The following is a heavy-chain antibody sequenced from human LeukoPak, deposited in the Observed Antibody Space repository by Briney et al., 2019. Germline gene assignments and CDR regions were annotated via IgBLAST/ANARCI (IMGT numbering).Heavy chain of an antibody. J-gene: IGHJ4*02. D-gene: IGHD3-22*01. CDR3: ATGAIVFDY. CDR2: VGHEDGTT. CDR1: GSTLSKIS. Sequence: ASVRVSCKVSGSTLSKISIDWVRQAPGKGPEWMGSVGHEDGTTIHAQKFQGGFNMTVDTATDTAYMEMSSLMSEDTATYYCATGAIVFDYWGQGTLVTVSS. V-gene: IGHV1-24*01.